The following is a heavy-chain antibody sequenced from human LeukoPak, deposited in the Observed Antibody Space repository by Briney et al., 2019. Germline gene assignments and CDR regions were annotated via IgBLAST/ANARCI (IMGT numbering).Heavy chain of an antibody. CDR1: GFTFSDYY. CDR2: ISSSGSTI. V-gene: IGHV3-11*04. D-gene: IGHD2-21*02. CDR3: ARDVSVVVTAIPLDY. Sequence: PGGSLRLSCAASGFTFSDYYMSWIRQAPGKGLEWVSYISSSGSTIYYADSVKGRFTISRDNAKNSLYLQMNSLRAEDTAVYYCARDVSVVVTAIPLDYWGQGTLVTVSS. J-gene: IGHJ4*02.